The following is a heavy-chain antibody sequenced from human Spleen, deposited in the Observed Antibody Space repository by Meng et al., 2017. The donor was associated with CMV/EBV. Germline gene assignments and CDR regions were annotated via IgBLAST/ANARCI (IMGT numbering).Heavy chain of an antibody. CDR1: GGSISSSSYY. Sequence: QLQLQESGPGLVKPSETLSLTCTVSGGSISSSSYYWSWIRQPSGKGLEWIGRIYTSGSTNYNPSLKSRVTMSVDTSKNQFSLKLSSVTAADTAVYYCARGGVYGSGTYYMNPWGRGTLVTVSS. CDR2: IYTSGST. J-gene: IGHJ5*02. CDR3: ARGGVYGSGTYYMNP. V-gene: IGHV4-61*02. D-gene: IGHD3-10*01.